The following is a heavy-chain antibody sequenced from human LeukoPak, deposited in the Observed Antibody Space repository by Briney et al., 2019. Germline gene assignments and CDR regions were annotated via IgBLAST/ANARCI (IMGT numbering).Heavy chain of an antibody. CDR2: IIPIFGTA. D-gene: IGHD2-2*01. CDR3: ASGRGIVVVPAAVPTPGNFYYYYYMDV. CDR1: GGTFSSYA. V-gene: IGHV1-69*01. Sequence: ASVKVSCKASGGTFSSYAISWVRQAPGQGLEWMGGIIPIFGTANYAQKFQGRVTITADESTSTAYMELSSLRSEDTAVYYCASGRGIVVVPAAVPTPGNFYYYYYMDVWGKGTTVTVSS. J-gene: IGHJ6*03.